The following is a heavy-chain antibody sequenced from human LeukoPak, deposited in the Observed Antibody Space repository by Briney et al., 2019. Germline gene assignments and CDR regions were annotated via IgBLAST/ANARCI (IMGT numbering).Heavy chain of an antibody. Sequence: SVTVSCKASGGTFSSYAISWVRQAPGQGLEWMGGIIPIFGTANYAQKFQGRVTITTDESTSTAYMELSSLRSEDTAVYYCARSPIVGAPIDYWGQGTLVTVSS. CDR2: IIPIFGTA. D-gene: IGHD1-26*01. V-gene: IGHV1-69*05. J-gene: IGHJ4*02. CDR3: ARSPIVGAPIDY. CDR1: GGTFSSYA.